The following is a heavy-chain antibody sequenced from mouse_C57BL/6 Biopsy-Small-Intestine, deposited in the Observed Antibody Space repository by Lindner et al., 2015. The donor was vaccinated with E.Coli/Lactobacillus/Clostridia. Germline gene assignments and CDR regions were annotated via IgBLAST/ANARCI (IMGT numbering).Heavy chain of an antibody. Sequence: VQLQESGPGMVKPSQSLSLTCTVTGYSITSGYDWHWIRHFPGNKLEWMGYISYSGGTNYNPSLKSRISITHDTSKNHFFLRLNSVTTEDTATYYCARGYYGSRYGYYFDYWGQGTTLTVSS. V-gene: IGHV3-1*01. CDR3: ARGYYGSRYGYYFDY. CDR1: GYSITSGYD. CDR2: ISYSGGT. D-gene: IGHD1-1*01. J-gene: IGHJ2*01.